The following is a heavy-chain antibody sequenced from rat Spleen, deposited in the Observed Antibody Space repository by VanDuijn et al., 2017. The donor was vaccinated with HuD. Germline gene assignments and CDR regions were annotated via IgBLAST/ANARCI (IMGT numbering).Heavy chain of an antibody. CDR2: ISSGGST. J-gene: IGHJ1*01. D-gene: IGHD1-11*01. Sequence: QVQLKESGPGLVQPSQTLSLTCTVSGFSLTSYGVSWVHQPPGKGLEWIAAISSGGSTYYNSALKSRLSISRDTSKSQVFLKMNSLQTEDTAMYFCPLRRASYWYFDFWGPGTMVTVSS. CDR1: GFSLTSYG. CDR3: PLRRASYWYFDF. V-gene: IGHV2S8*01.